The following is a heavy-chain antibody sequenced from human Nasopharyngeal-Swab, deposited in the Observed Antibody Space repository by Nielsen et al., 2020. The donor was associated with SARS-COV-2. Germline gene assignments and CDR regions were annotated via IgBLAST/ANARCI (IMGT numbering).Heavy chain of an antibody. CDR3: ARGQYRYSSSWYGGNWFDP. V-gene: IGHV1-8*01. Sequence: ASVKVSCKASGYTFTSYDINCVRQATGQGLEWMGWMNPNGGNTGYAQKFQGRVTMTRNTSISTAYMELSSLRSEDTAVYYCARGQYRYSSSWYGGNWFDPWGQGTLVTVSS. J-gene: IGHJ5*02. CDR1: GYTFTSYD. D-gene: IGHD6-13*01. CDR2: MNPNGGNT.